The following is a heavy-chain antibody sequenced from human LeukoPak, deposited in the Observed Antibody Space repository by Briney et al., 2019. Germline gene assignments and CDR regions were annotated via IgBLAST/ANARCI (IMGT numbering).Heavy chain of an antibody. J-gene: IGHJ4*02. CDR2: IYHSGST. CDR1: GGSISSSNW. V-gene: IGHV4-4*02. Sequence: SETLSLTCAVSGGSISSSNWWSWVRQPPGKGLEWIGEIYHSGSTNYNPSLKSRVTISIDTSKNQFSLKLSSVTAADTAVYYCARGRGYSGYIYEYWGQGTLVTVSS. D-gene: IGHD5-12*01. CDR3: ARGRGYSGYIYEY.